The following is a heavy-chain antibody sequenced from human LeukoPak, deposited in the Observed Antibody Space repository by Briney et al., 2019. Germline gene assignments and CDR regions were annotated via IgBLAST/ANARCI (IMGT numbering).Heavy chain of an antibody. J-gene: IGHJ4*02. CDR2: IYYSGST. Sequence: SETLSLTCTVSGGSISSSSYYWGWIRQPPGKGLEWIGRIYYSGSTYYNPSLKSRVTISVDTSKNQFSLKLSSVTAADTAVYYCARDMEGSSSFLDYWGQGTLVTVSS. CDR1: GGSISSSSYY. D-gene: IGHD6-13*01. V-gene: IGHV4-39*07. CDR3: ARDMEGSSSFLDY.